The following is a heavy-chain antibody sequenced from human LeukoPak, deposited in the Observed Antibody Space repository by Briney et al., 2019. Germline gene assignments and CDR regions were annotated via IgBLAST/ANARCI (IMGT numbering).Heavy chain of an antibody. J-gene: IGHJ4*02. CDR3: EREGNGLLSKDPDY. Sequence: ASVKVSCKASGYTFTDYYIHWVRQAPGQGLEWMGYINPHSGGTSSPQKFQGRVTMTTDASISTAYMELSRLTSDDTAVYYCEREGNGLLSKDPDYWGQGTLVTVSS. CDR2: INPHSGGT. D-gene: IGHD2-15*01. CDR1: GYTFTDYY. V-gene: IGHV1-2*02.